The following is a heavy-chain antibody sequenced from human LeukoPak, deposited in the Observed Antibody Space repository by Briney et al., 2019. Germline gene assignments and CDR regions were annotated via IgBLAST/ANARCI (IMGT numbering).Heavy chain of an antibody. V-gene: IGHV3-48*01. CDR2: ITNSGNSK. J-gene: IGHJ4*02. CDR1: EFTFSSYS. D-gene: IGHD6-13*01. CDR3: ARDAGGYPTRLFDY. Sequence: GGSLRLSCAASEFTFSSYSMNWVRQAPGKGLEWVSYITNSGNSKSYADSVKGRFTISRDSTKNSLYLQMNSLRAEDTAVYYCARDAGGYPTRLFDYWGQGTLVTVSS.